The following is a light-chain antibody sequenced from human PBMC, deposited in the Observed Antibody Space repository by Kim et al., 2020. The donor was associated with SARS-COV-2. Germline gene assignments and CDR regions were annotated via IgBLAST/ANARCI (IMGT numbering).Light chain of an antibody. Sequence: QSALTQPASVSGSPGQSITISCTGSRSDVGDYKYVSWYQQHPGKAPKLMIYDVSQRPSGVSVRFSGSKSGNTASLTVSGLQAEDEAEYYCSSYTSDTTFVLFGGGTKLTVL. CDR1: RSDVGDYKY. CDR2: DVS. CDR3: SSYTSDTTFVL. J-gene: IGLJ2*01. V-gene: IGLV2-14*01.